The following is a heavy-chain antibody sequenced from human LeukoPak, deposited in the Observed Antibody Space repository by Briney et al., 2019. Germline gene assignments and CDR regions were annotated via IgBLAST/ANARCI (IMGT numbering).Heavy chain of an antibody. J-gene: IGHJ4*02. CDR2: IYYSGSI. CDR3: ARVYQPRYYFDY. Sequence: SETLSLTCTVSGGFISSSSYYWGWIRQPPGKGLEWVGSIYYSGSIYYNPSLKSRVTISVDTSKNQFSLKLSSVTAADTAVYYCARVYQPRYYFDYWGQGTLVTVSS. V-gene: IGHV4-39*07. D-gene: IGHD2-2*01. CDR1: GGFISSSSYY.